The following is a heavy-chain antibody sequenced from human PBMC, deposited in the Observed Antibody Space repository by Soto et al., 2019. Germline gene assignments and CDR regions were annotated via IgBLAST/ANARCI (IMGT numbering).Heavy chain of an antibody. J-gene: IGHJ4*02. CDR2: INPSGGST. D-gene: IGHD2-21*02. V-gene: IGHV1-46*01. CDR1: GYTLTSSY. CDR3: ARGDSVVVTAIPSPFDY. Sequence: DSVKVSCKASGYTLTSSYMHWVRQAPGQGLEWMGIINPSGGSTSYAQKFQGRVTMTRDTSTSTVYMELSSLRSEDTAVYYCARGDSVVVTAIPSPFDYWGQGTLVTVSS.